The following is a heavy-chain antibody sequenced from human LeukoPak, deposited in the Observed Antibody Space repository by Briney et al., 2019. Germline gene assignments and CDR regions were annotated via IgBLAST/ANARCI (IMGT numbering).Heavy chain of an antibody. CDR3: AKDQLGVGDY. Sequence: GRSLRLPCAASGFTFSSCGMHWVRQAPGKGLEWVAVISYDGSNKYYADSVKGRFTISRDNSKNTLYLQMNSLRAEDTAVYYCAKDQLGVGDYWGQGTLVTVSS. CDR1: GFTFSSCG. CDR2: ISYDGSNK. V-gene: IGHV3-30*18. D-gene: IGHD3-3*01. J-gene: IGHJ4*02.